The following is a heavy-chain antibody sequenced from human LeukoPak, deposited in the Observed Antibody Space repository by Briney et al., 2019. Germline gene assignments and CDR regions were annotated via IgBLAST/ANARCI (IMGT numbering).Heavy chain of an antibody. J-gene: IGHJ3*02. V-gene: IGHV3-7*01. D-gene: IGHD1-7*01. CDR1: GFTFSSYW. Sequence: QSGGSLRLSCAASGFTFSSYWMSWVRQAPGKGLEWVANIKQDGSQKYYVDSVKGRFTISRDNSKNTLYLQMNSLRAEDSAVYYCANNIWELPHSAFDIWGQGTMVTVSS. CDR3: ANNIWELPHSAFDI. CDR2: IKQDGSQK.